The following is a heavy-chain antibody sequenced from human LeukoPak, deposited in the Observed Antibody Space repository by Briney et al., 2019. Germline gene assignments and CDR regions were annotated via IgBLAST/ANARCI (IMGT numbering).Heavy chain of an antibody. CDR3: AKEGGGHGSYWFSYYFDY. J-gene: IGHJ4*02. CDR2: ISGSGGST. V-gene: IGHV3-23*01. Sequence: GGSLRLSCAASGFTFSSYAMSWVRQAPGKGLEWVSAISGSGGSTYYADSVKGRFTISRDNSKNTLYLQMNSLRAEDTAVYYCAKEGGGHGSYWFSYYFDYWGQGTLVTVSS. CDR1: GFTFSSYA. D-gene: IGHD1-26*01.